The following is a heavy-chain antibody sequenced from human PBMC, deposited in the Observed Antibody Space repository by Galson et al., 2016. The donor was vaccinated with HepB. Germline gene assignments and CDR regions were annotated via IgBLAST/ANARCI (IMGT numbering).Heavy chain of an antibody. CDR1: GVSVSGGAYH. CDR2: TYYNEGN. CDR3: APLGYCRGGLCYKVT. V-gene: IGHV4-61*08. D-gene: IGHD2-15*01. J-gene: IGHJ5*02. Sequence: SETLSLTCTVSGVSVSGGAYHWAWIRQPTGQGLEWMAHTYYNEGNRYSPSLRSRIIISLDTSKNQLSLTLNSVTAADTAVYYCAPLGYCRGGLCYKVTWSQGTLVTVSS.